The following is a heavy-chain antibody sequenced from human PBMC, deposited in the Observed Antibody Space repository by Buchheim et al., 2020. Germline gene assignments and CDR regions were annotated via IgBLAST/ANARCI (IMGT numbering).Heavy chain of an antibody. CDR3: ARDFGGLRFGDYYGMDV. D-gene: IGHD3-10*01. Sequence: EVQLVESGGGLVQPGGSLRLSCAASGFTFGSYSMNWVRQAPGKGLEWVSYISSSSSTIYYADSVKGRFTISRDNAKNSLYLQMNSLRAEDTAVYYCARDFGGLRFGDYYGMDVWGQGTT. V-gene: IGHV3-48*01. CDR2: ISSSSSTI. CDR1: GFTFGSYS. J-gene: IGHJ6*02.